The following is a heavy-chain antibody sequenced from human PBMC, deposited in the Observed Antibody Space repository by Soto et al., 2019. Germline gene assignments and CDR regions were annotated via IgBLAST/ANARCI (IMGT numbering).Heavy chain of an antibody. V-gene: IGHV3-9*01. Sequence: EVQLVESGGGSVQPSRSLRLSCAASAFTFDNYAMHWVRQTPGKGLEWVAGISWNGDKMEYADSVKGRFTISRDNARKSLYLQMNSLEIEDTALYYCAKETQANLGTGGFDYWGQGTLVTVSS. D-gene: IGHD7-27*01. J-gene: IGHJ4*02. CDR3: AKETQANLGTGGFDY. CDR1: AFTFDNYA. CDR2: ISWNGDKM.